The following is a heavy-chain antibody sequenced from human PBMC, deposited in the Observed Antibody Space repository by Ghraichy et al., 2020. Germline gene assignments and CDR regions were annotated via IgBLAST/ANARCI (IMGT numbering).Heavy chain of an antibody. V-gene: IGHV1-24*01. CDR2: FDPEDGET. Sequence: ASVKVSCKVSGYTLTELSMHWVRQAPGKGLEWMGGFDPEDGETIYAQKFQGRVTMTEDTSTDTAYMELSSLRSEDTAVYYCATGHPDIVVVPAAIRLKDYYYYYGMDVWGQGTTVTVSS. D-gene: IGHD2-2*02. CDR3: ATGHPDIVVVPAAIRLKDYYYYYGMDV. CDR1: GYTLTELS. J-gene: IGHJ6*02.